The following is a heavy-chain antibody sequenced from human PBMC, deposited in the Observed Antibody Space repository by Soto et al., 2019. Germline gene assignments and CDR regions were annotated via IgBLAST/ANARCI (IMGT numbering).Heavy chain of an antibody. CDR3: ARAGGLGAVAVDY. CDR2: IYHSGST. D-gene: IGHD6-19*01. V-gene: IGHV4-30-2*01. J-gene: IGHJ4*02. Sequence: QLQLQESGSGLIKPSQTLSLNYAVSGGSISSGGYSWSWIRQPPGKGLEWIGYIYHSGSTYYNPSLKSRVTISVDRSKNQFSLKLSSVTAAYTAVYYCARAGGLGAVAVDYWGQGTLVTVSS. CDR1: GGSISSGGYS.